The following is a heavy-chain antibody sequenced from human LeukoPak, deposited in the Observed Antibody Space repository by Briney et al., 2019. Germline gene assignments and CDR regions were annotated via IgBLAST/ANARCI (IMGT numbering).Heavy chain of an antibody. J-gene: IGHJ5*02. Sequence: ASVKVSCKASGYTFTGYYMHWVRQAPGQGLEWMGWINPNSGGTNYAQKFQGRVTMTRDTSISTAYMELSRLRSDDTAVYYCARAGSAAAGFWFDPWGQGTLVTVSS. V-gene: IGHV1-2*02. CDR2: INPNSGGT. CDR3: ARAGSAAAGFWFDP. D-gene: IGHD6-13*01. CDR1: GYTFTGYY.